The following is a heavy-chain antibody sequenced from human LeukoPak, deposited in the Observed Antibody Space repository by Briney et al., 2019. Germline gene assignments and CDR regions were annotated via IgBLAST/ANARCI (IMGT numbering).Heavy chain of an antibody. CDR1: GFTFSSYA. V-gene: IGHV3-23*01. Sequence: GGSLRLSCAASGFTFSSYAMSWVRQAPGKGLEWVSAISGSGGSTYYAASVKGRFTISRDNYKNTLYLQMNSLRAEDTAVNYCAKPMRGEYYYDSSGYPPPYNDWGQGTLVTVSS. CDR3: AKPMRGEYYYDSSGYPPPYND. J-gene: IGHJ4*02. CDR2: ISGSGGST. D-gene: IGHD3-22*01.